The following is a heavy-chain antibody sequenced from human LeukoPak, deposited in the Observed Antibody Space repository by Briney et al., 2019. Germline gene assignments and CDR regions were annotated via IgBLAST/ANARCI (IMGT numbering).Heavy chain of an antibody. CDR1: GFAVSSNY. Sequence: GGSLRLSCAASGFAVSSNYMSWVRQAPGKGLEWVSVIYSGGRTYYADSVKGRFTISRDNSKNTLYLQMNSLRAEDTAVYYCAGYYCSSGTCRKYLDYWGQGTLVTVSS. CDR2: IYSGGRT. D-gene: IGHD2-15*01. J-gene: IGHJ4*02. CDR3: AGYYCSSGTCRKYLDY. V-gene: IGHV3-53*01.